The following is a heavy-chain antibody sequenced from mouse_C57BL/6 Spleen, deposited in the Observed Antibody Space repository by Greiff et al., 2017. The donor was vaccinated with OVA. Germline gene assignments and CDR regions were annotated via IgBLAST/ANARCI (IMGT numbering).Heavy chain of an antibody. CDR2: INPNNGGT. J-gene: IGHJ3*01. D-gene: IGHD1-1*01. V-gene: IGHV1-22*01. CDR3: AREDYGSSYSFAY. Sequence: EVQLQQSGPELVKPGASVKMSCKASGYTFTDYNMHWVKQSHGKSLEWIGYINPNNGGTSYNQKFKGKATLTVNKSSRTAYMEIRSLTSKDSAVYYCAREDYGSSYSFAYWGQGTLVTVSA. CDR1: GYTFTDYN.